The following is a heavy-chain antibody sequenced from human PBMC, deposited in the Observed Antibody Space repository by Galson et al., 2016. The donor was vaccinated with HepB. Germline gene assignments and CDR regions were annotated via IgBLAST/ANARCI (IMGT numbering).Heavy chain of an antibody. CDR1: GFTFRSYG. J-gene: IGHJ4*02. V-gene: IGHV3-30*18. D-gene: IGHD3-9*01. Sequence: SLRLSCAASGFTFRSYGMNWVRQAPGKGLEWVATISYDGNNKYSADSVKGRFTISRDNSKNTLYLQMNTLRAEDTAVYFCAKSGILAGYSAFDFWGQGTLVTVSS. CDR3: AKSGILAGYSAFDF. CDR2: ISYDGNNK.